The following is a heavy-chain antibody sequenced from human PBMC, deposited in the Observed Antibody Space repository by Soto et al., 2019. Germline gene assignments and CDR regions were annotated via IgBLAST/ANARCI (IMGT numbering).Heavy chain of an antibody. J-gene: IGHJ4*02. CDR3: ARGPLYYFDY. CDR1: GFIFTSYT. V-gene: IGHV3-21*02. Sequence: EVQLVESGGGLVKPGGSLRLSCAASGFIFTSYTMNWVRRAPGKGLKWVSSISSSSTNIHYADSVKGRFTISRDNAKKSLYLQMNSLRAEDTAVYYCARGPLYYFDYWGQGTLVTVSS. CDR2: ISSSSTNI.